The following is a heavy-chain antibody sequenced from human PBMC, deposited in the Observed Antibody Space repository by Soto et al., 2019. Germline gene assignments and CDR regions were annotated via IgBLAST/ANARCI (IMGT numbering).Heavy chain of an antibody. CDR1: GLTFSNYW. D-gene: IGHD3-22*01. J-gene: IGHJ4*02. Sequence: EVQLVESGGGLVQPGGSLRLSCAASGLTFSNYWMHWVRQAPGKGPVWVSRINSDGSSTRYADSVKGRFTISSDNAKNARYLQMNSRRADGTAVYYCSLWYYDSSGYFHSDYWGQGTLVTVSS. CDR2: INSDGSST. CDR3: SLWYYDSSGYFHSDY. V-gene: IGHV3-74*01.